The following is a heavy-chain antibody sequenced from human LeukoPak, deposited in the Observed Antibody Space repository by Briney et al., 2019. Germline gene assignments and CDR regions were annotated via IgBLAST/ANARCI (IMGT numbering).Heavy chain of an antibody. D-gene: IGHD3-10*01. CDR1: GGSVSSGSYY. CDR2: IYYSGST. J-gene: IGHJ4*02. V-gene: IGHV4-61*01. CDR3: ARDVVTMARGVIIAAFDY. Sequence: KPSETLSLTCTVSGGSVSSGSYYWSWIRQPPGKGLEWIGYIYYSGSTNYNPSLKSRVTISVDTSKNQFSLKLSSVTAADTAVYYCARDVVTMARGVIIAAFDYWGQGTLVTVSS.